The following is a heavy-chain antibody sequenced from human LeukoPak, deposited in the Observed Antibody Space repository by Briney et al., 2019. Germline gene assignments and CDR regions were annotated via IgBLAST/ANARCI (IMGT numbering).Heavy chain of an antibody. CDR1: GGSISSNNYY. D-gene: IGHD2/OR15-2a*01. Sequence: PSETLSLTCTVSGGSISSNNYYWAWIRQPPGKGLEWIANICYTGSTYYNPSLKNRVTISVDTSKNQFSLKVMSLTAADTTVYYCASLKVPGHFDYWGQGTLVTVSS. J-gene: IGHJ4*02. V-gene: IGHV4-39*01. CDR2: ICYTGST. CDR3: ASLKVPGHFDY.